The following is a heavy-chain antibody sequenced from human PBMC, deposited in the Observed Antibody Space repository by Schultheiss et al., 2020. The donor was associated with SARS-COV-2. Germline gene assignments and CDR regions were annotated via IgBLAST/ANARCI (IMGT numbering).Heavy chain of an antibody. J-gene: IGHJ4*02. D-gene: IGHD6-6*01. CDR1: GFTFSSYA. CDR2: ISGSGGST. Sequence: GGSLRLSCAASGFTFSSYAMSWVLQAPGKGLEWVSAISGSGGSTYYADSVKGRFTISRDNSKNTLYLQMNSLRAEDTAVYYCAKGAYGSSSPETLGWGQGTLVTVSS. V-gene: IGHV3-23*01. CDR3: AKGAYGSSSPETLG.